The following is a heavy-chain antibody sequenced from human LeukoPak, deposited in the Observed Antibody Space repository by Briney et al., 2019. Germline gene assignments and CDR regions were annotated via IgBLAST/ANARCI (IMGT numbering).Heavy chain of an antibody. CDR3: ARDGWGKYQRAFDI. Sequence: GGSLRLSCAASGFTFSSYGMHWVRQAPGKGLEWVAVIWYDGSNKYYADSVKGRFTISRDNSKNTLYLQMNSLRAEDTAVYYCARDGWGKYQRAFDIWGQGTMVTVSS. CDR2: IWYDGSNK. J-gene: IGHJ3*02. CDR1: GFTFSSYG. V-gene: IGHV3-33*08. D-gene: IGHD2-2*01.